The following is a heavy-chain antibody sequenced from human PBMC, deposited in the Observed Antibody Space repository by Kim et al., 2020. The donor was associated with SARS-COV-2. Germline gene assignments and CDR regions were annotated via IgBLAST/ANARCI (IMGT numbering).Heavy chain of an antibody. CDR3: ARDLKVGPEYYYYYMDV. J-gene: IGHJ6*03. D-gene: IGHD2-15*01. Sequence: VKGRFTISRDNAKNSLYLQMNNLRAEDTAVYYCARDLKVGPEYYYYYMDVWGKGTTVTVSS. V-gene: IGHV3-11*04.